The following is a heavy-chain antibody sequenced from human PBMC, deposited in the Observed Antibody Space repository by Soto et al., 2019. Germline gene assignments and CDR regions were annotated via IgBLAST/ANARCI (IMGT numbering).Heavy chain of an antibody. CDR3: AKDQSTGEYAYYRYMDV. J-gene: IGHJ6*03. Sequence: EVQLVESGGGLVQPDRSLRLSCVAAGFTFDDYAMHWVRQAPGKGLEWVSAISWNSGQLDYADSVRGRFTISRDNAKNSLYLQMNSLRPEGTALYYCAKDQSTGEYAYYRYMDVWGKGTTVTVSS. D-gene: IGHD4-17*01. CDR1: GFTFDDYA. V-gene: IGHV3-9*01. CDR2: ISWNSGQL.